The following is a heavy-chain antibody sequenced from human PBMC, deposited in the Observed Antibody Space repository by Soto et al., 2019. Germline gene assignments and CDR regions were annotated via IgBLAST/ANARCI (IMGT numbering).Heavy chain of an antibody. Sequence: QVQLVQSGAEVKKPGSSVKVSCKASGGTFSSYAISWVRQAPGQGLEWMGGIIPIFGTANYAQKFQGRVKITADESTTTAYMELSSLRSEDSAGYYCARSGRYYYGMDVWGQGTTVTGSS. J-gene: IGHJ6*02. CDR2: IIPIFGTA. V-gene: IGHV1-69*12. CDR1: GGTFSSYA. D-gene: IGHD3-3*01. CDR3: ARSGRYYYGMDV.